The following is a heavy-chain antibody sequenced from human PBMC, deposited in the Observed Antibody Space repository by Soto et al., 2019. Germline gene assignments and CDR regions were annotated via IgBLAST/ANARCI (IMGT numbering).Heavy chain of an antibody. D-gene: IGHD1-1*01. CDR1: GGSISSYY. CDR2: ISNSGST. Sequence: QVQLQESGPGLVKPSETLSLTCTVSGGSISSYYWTWIRQSPGKGLEWIGYISNSGSTSYNPSLKSRLTISVDTSKNQFSLEVRSGTAADTAVYYCARVGGCLTTGFDCWGQGTLVTVSS. J-gene: IGHJ4*02. V-gene: IGHV4-59*01. CDR3: ARVGGCLTTGFDC.